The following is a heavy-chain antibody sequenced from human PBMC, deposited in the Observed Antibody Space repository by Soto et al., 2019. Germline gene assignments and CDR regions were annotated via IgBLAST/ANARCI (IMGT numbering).Heavy chain of an antibody. Sequence: QVQLVQSGAEVMKPGASVKVSCKASGYTFTSNYIHWVRQAPGQGLEWMGILNPSSGLTSYAQKFQGRITMSRDTATSTVYMELSSLRSEDTAMYSGARGLVAPDYYGRDVGGQGTTVTVSS. J-gene: IGHJ6*02. CDR2: LNPSSGLT. CDR3: ARGLVAPDYYGRDV. CDR1: GYTFTSNY. V-gene: IGHV1-46*01. D-gene: IGHD6-6*01.